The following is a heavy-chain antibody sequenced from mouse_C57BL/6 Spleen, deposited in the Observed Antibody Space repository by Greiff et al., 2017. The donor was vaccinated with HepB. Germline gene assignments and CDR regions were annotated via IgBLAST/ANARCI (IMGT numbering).Heavy chain of an antibody. CDR2: INPSSGYT. CDR1: GYTFTSYT. D-gene: IGHD1-1*01. J-gene: IGHJ2*01. V-gene: IGHV1-4*01. CDR3: AREDLYYYGWDY. Sequence: QVQLQQSGAELARPGASVKMSCKASGYTFTSYTMHWVKQRPGQGLEWIGYINPSSGYTKYNQKFKDKATLTADKSSSTAYMQLSSLTSEDSAVYYCAREDLYYYGWDYWGQGTTLTVSS.